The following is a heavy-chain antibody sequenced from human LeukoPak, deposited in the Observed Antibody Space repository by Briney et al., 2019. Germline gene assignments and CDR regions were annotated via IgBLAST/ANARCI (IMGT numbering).Heavy chain of an antibody. J-gene: IGHJ4*02. Sequence: GGSLRLSCAASGFTFSSYAMHWVRQAPGKGLEWVAVISYDGSNKYYADSVKGRFTISRDNSKNTLYLQMNSLRAEDTAVYHCARVSTGYSSSWYIDYWGQGTLVTVSS. CDR2: ISYDGSNK. D-gene: IGHD6-13*01. V-gene: IGHV3-30-3*01. CDR1: GFTFSSYA. CDR3: ARVSTGYSSSWYIDY.